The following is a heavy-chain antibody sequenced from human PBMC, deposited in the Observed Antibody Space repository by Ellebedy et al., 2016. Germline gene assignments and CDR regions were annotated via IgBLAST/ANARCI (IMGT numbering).Heavy chain of an antibody. CDR1: GFTFADYA. V-gene: IGHV3-9*01. J-gene: IGHJ4*02. CDR3: AKASGYSGSWHYFDS. D-gene: IGHD6-13*01. CDR2: INWNEGGI. Sequence: GGSLRLXXAASGFTFADYAMHWVRQAPGKGLEWVSSINWNEGGIGYADSVKGRFTISRDNAKSSLFLQMNSLRPEDTAFYYCAKASGYSGSWHYFDSWGQGILVTVSS.